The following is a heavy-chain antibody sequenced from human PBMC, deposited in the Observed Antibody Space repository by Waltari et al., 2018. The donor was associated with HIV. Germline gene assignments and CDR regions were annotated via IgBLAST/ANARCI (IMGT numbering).Heavy chain of an antibody. CDR1: GGSISSYY. V-gene: IGHV4-4*07. D-gene: IGHD2-2*01. J-gene: IGHJ4*02. Sequence: QVQLQESGPGLVKPSETLSLTCTVSGGSISSYYWSWIRQPAGKGLEWIGRIYTSGSTNYTPSLRSGVTRSVDTSKNQFSLKLSSVTAADTAVYYCAREGGGGVVVPAASYFDYWGQGTLVTVSS. CDR3: AREGGGGVVVPAASYFDY. CDR2: IYTSGST.